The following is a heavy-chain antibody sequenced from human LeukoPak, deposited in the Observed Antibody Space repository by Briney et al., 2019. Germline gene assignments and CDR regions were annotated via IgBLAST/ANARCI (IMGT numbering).Heavy chain of an antibody. CDR3: AKVPYSDYGSGRPPFMDA. CDR1: GITLSNYG. V-gene: IGHV3-23*01. D-gene: IGHD3-10*01. Sequence: GGSLRLSCAVSGITLSNYGMSWVRQVPGKGLEWVSGISGSGGNTYYADSVKGRFTISRDNFKNTLHLQMNSLRAEDTALYYCAKVPYSDYGSGRPPFMDAWGQGTTVTVSS. CDR2: ISGSGGNT. J-gene: IGHJ6*02.